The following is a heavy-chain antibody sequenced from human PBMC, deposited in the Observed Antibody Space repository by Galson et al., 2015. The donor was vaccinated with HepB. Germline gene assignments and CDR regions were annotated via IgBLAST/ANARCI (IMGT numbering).Heavy chain of an antibody. CDR3: ARSGPIAVAGMSALDI. CDR1: GGTFSSYA. V-gene: IGHV1-69*13. D-gene: IGHD6-19*01. Sequence: SVKVSCKASGGTFSSYAISWVRQAPGQGLEWMGGIIPIFGTANYAQKFQGRVTITADESTSTAYMELSSLRSEDTAVYYCARSGPIAVAGMSALDIWGQGTMVTVSS. CDR2: IIPIFGTA. J-gene: IGHJ3*02.